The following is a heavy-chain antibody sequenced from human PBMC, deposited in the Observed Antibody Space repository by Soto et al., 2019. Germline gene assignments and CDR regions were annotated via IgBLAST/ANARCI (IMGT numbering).Heavy chain of an antibody. Sequence: QVQLVESGGGVVQPGRSLTLSCAASGFTFSSYALHWVRQAPGKGLEGVAVISYDGSKEYYADSVKGRFTISRDNSMNTLHLQMNGLRPEDTAVYLCVRDAGVQGWYLDNWGQGQLVTVSS. CDR2: ISYDGSKE. CDR3: VRDAGVQGWYLDN. D-gene: IGHD6-19*01. V-gene: IGHV3-30*04. CDR1: GFTFSSYA. J-gene: IGHJ4*02.